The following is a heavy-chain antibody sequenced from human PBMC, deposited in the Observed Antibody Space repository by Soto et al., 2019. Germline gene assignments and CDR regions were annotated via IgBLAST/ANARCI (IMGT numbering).Heavy chain of an antibody. CDR3: ARTGLGYCSSTSCYGTFDY. CDR2: ISYDGSNK. V-gene: IGHV3-30*03. CDR1: GFTFSSYG. D-gene: IGHD2-2*01. Sequence: GGSLRLSCAASGFTFSSYGMHWVRQAPGKGLEWVAVISYDGSNKYYADSVKGRFTISRDNSKNTLYLQMNSLRAEDTAVYYCARTGLGYCSSTSCYGTFDYWGQGTLVTVSS. J-gene: IGHJ4*02.